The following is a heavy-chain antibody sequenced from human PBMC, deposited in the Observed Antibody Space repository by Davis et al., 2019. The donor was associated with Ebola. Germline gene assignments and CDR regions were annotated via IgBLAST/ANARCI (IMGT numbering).Heavy chain of an antibody. J-gene: IGHJ6*04. V-gene: IGHV1-18*04. CDR3: ARDRGALITSGMDV. Sequence: ASVKVSCKASGYTFTSYGITWVRQAPGQGLEWMGWINPHNGNTNYAQNVQGRVTMTTDTSTSTAYMEVGSLRSDDTAVYYCARDRGALITSGMDVWGKGTTVTVSS. CDR2: INPHNGNT. D-gene: IGHD3-22*01. CDR1: GYTFTSYG.